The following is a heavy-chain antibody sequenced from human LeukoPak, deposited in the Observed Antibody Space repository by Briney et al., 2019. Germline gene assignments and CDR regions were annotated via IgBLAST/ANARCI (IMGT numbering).Heavy chain of an antibody. J-gene: IGHJ4*02. CDR2: ISAYNGNT. CDR1: GYTFTSYG. V-gene: IGHV1-18*01. D-gene: IGHD6-19*01. CDR3: ARKTGYSSGWYGGIDY. Sequence: ASVKDSCKASGYTFTSYGISWVRQAPGQGLEWMGWISAYNGNTNYAQKLQGRVTMTTDTSTSTAYMELRSLRSDDTAVYYCARKTGYSSGWYGGIDYWGQGTLVTVSS.